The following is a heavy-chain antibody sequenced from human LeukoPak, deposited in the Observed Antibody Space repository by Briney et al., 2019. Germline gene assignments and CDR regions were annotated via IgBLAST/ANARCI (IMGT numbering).Heavy chain of an antibody. J-gene: IGHJ3*01. V-gene: IGHV3-23*01. Sequence: GGSLRLSCVASGFTFSNYATTWVRQAPGKGLEWVSSLSSSGGSTFYADSVKGRFTISRDNSKNTLYLQMNTLRAEDTAVYYCANRYWGSGYDAFDVWGQGTMVTVSS. CDR2: LSSSGGST. D-gene: IGHD7-27*01. CDR1: GFTFSNYA. CDR3: ANRYWGSGYDAFDV.